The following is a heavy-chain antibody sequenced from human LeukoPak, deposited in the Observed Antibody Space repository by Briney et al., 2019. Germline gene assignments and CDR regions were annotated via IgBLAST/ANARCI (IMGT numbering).Heavy chain of an antibody. CDR2: ISGSGGST. Sequence: GGSLRLSCAASGFTFSSYAMSWVRQAPGKGLEWVSAISGSGGSTYYADSVKGRFTISRDNSKNTLYLQMNSLRAEDTAVYYCAKATVLRYFDWLLSFDYWGQGTLVT. D-gene: IGHD3-9*01. CDR3: AKATVLRYFDWLLSFDY. J-gene: IGHJ4*02. V-gene: IGHV3-23*01. CDR1: GFTFSSYA.